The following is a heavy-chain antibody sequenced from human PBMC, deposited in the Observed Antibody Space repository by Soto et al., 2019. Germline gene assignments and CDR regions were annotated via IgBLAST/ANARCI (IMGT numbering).Heavy chain of an antibody. J-gene: IGHJ5*02. CDR1: GYSFTSYW. Sequence: GESLKISCKGSGYSFTSYWIGWVRQMPGKGLEWMGIIYPGDSDTRYSPSFQGQVTISADKSISTAYLQWSSLKASDTAMYYCARQEGDAVAGSLNWFDPWGQGTLVTVSS. CDR2: IYPGDSDT. V-gene: IGHV5-51*01. D-gene: IGHD6-19*01. CDR3: ARQEGDAVAGSLNWFDP.